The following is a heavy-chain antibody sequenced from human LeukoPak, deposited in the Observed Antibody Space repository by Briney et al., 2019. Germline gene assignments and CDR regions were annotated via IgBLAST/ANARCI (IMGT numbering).Heavy chain of an antibody. D-gene: IGHD2-15*01. V-gene: IGHV1-2*02. J-gene: IGHJ4*02. Sequence: ASVKVSCKASGYTFTDYYLHWVRQAPGQGLEWMGWINPNSGGTNYAQKFQGRVTMTRDTSISTAYMELSRLRSDDTAVYYCARAETGYCSGDTCYLLTYWGQGTLVTVSS. CDR1: GYTFTDYY. CDR2: INPNSGGT. CDR3: ARAETGYCSGDTCYLLTY.